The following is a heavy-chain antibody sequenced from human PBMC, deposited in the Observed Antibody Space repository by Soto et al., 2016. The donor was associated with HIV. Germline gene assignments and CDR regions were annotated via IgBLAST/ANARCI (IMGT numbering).Heavy chain of an antibody. CDR1: GFIFSNAW. J-gene: IGHJ4*02. Sequence: EVQLVESGGGLVKPGGSLRLSCVGSGFIFSNAWMSWVRQAPGKGLEWVGRIRSKTDDGTADYAAPVKGRFTISRDDSKNTLYLQVNNLKTEDTAVYYCTIQGYSYAYPGYYFDYWGQGSLVTVSS. D-gene: IGHD5-18*01. V-gene: IGHV3-15*01. CDR2: IRSKTDDGTA. CDR3: TIQGYSYAYPGYYFDY.